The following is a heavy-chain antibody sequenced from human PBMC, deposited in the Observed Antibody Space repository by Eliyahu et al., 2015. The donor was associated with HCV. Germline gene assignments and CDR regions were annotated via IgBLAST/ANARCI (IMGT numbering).Heavy chain of an antibody. Sequence: QVHLQESGPGLVKPSETLSLTXDVSGYSIPSREFWVWLRQPPGKGLEWVANIFHNGMTYYNPSLKSRLTISVDTSKNQFSLDLTSVTASDTAVYYCARGPTQGLAMWFDPWGQGILVTVSS. CDR2: IFHNGMT. J-gene: IGHJ5*02. V-gene: IGHV4-38-2*01. CDR3: ARGPTQGLAMWFDP. CDR1: GYSIPSREF. D-gene: IGHD3/OR15-3a*01.